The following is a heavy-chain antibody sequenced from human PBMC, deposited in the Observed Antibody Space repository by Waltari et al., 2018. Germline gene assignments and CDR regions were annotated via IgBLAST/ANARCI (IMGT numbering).Heavy chain of an antibody. Sequence: QVQLQESGPGLVKPSETLSLTCTVSGGSISSYYWSWIRQPPGKGLEWIGYIYYSGSTNYNPSLKSRVTISVDTSKNQFSLKLSSVTAADTAVYYCARIERITIFGVVRTGAFDIWGQGTMVTVSS. CDR2: IYYSGST. J-gene: IGHJ3*02. V-gene: IGHV4-59*08. D-gene: IGHD3-3*01. CDR1: GGSISSYY. CDR3: ARIERITIFGVVRTGAFDI.